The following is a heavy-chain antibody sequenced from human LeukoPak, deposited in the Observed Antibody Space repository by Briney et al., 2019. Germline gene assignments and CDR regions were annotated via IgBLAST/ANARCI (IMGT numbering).Heavy chain of an antibody. Sequence: PGGSLRLSCAPSGTTFSSYAMPWVRQAPGMGLEWVSAISVTGNTYHAESLKGRLTISRDNSKNTLYLQMISLRAEDTAVYYCARVVDHDYGDYYLDYWGQGTLVTVSS. V-gene: IGHV3-23*01. CDR1: GTTFSSYA. J-gene: IGHJ4*02. CDR2: ISVTGNT. CDR3: ARVVDHDYGDYYLDY. D-gene: IGHD4-17*01.